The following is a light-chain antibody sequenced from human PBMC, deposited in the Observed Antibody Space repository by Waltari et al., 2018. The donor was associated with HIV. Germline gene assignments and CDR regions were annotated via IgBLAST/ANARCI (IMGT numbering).Light chain of an antibody. Sequence: QSALTQPASVSGSPGQSITISCSGTSSDVGGYNYVSWYQQHPGKAPKLMIYEVTKRPSGVPDRCSGAKSGNTASLTVSGLQAEDEADYYCSSYTGTSSDVFGTGTTVTVL. V-gene: IGLV2-14*01. CDR3: SSYTGTSSDV. J-gene: IGLJ1*01. CDR1: SSDVGGYNY. CDR2: EVT.